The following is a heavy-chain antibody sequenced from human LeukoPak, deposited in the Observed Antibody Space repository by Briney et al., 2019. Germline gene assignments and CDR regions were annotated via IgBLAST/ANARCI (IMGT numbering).Heavy chain of an antibody. Sequence: GGSLRLSCAASGFTFSSYGMNWVRQAPGKGLGWVSYISSSGSPIYYADSVKGRFTISRDNAKNSLYLQMNSLRAEDTAVYYCARDAVRSGEFDHWGQGTLVTVSS. CDR2: ISSSGSPI. CDR1: GFTFSSYG. J-gene: IGHJ4*02. V-gene: IGHV3-48*03. D-gene: IGHD1-26*01. CDR3: ARDAVRSGEFDH.